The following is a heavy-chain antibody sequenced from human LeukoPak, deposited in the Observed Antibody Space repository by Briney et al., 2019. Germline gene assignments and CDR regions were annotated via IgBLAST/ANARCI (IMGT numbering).Heavy chain of an antibody. J-gene: IGHJ4*02. D-gene: IGHD6-13*01. V-gene: IGHV3-33*01. Sequence: GRSLRLSCAASGFTFSSYGMPWVRQAPGKGLEWGAVIWYDGSNKYYADSVKGRFTISRDNSKNTLYLQMNSLRAEDTAVYYCARDLTEYSSSWYYFDYWGQGTLVTVSS. CDR1: GFTFSSYG. CDR3: ARDLTEYSSSWYYFDY. CDR2: IWYDGSNK.